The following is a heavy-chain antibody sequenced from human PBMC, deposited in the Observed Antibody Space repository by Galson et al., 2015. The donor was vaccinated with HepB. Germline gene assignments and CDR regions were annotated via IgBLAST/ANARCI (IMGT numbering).Heavy chain of an antibody. Sequence: CAISGDSVSSNSAARNWIRQSPSRGLEWLGRTYYRSKWYNDYAVSVKSRITINPDTSKNQFSLQLNSVTPEDTAVYYCARGSSPLRFLEWFVVRSHGDAFDIWGQGTMVTVSS. J-gene: IGHJ3*02. D-gene: IGHD3-3*01. CDR3: ARGSSPLRFLEWFVVRSHGDAFDI. CDR2: TYYRSKWYN. CDR1: GDSVSSNSAA. V-gene: IGHV6-1*01.